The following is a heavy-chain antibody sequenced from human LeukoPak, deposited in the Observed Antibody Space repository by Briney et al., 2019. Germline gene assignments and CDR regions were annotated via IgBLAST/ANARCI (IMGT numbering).Heavy chain of an antibody. Sequence: GGSLRLSCAASGFTFSSYAMHWVRQAPGKGLEWVAVISYDGSNKYYADSVKGRFTISRDNSKNTLYLQMNSLRAEDMAVYYCARDRVGEWSPRAFDIWGQGTMVTVSS. J-gene: IGHJ3*02. D-gene: IGHD3-16*01. V-gene: IGHV3-30*14. CDR1: GFTFSSYA. CDR3: ARDRVGEWSPRAFDI. CDR2: ISYDGSNK.